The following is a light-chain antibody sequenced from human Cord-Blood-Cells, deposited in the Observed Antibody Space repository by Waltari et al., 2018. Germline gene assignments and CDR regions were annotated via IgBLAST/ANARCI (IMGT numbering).Light chain of an antibody. CDR1: QGISSA. CDR2: DAS. CDR3: QQFNSYLFT. V-gene: IGKV1-13*02. Sequence: AIQLPQSPSSLSASVGVRVTITCRASQGISSALAWYQRKPGKAPKLLIYDASSLESGVPSRFSGSGSGTDFTLTISSLQPEDFATYYCQQFNSYLFTFGPGTKVDIK. J-gene: IGKJ3*01.